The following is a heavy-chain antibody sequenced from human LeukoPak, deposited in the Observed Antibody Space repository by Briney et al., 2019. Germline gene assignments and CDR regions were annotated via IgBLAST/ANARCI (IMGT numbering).Heavy chain of an antibody. Sequence: SETLSLTCTVSGGSISSGGYYWSWIRQPPGKGLEWIGYIYQSASTYYNPSLKSRVTISVDTSKNQFSLKLSSVTAADTAVYYCASFQGYSGIKDAFDIWGQGTMVTVSS. J-gene: IGHJ3*02. V-gene: IGHV4-61*08. D-gene: IGHD1-26*01. CDR3: ASFQGYSGIKDAFDI. CDR1: GGSISSGGYY. CDR2: IYQSAST.